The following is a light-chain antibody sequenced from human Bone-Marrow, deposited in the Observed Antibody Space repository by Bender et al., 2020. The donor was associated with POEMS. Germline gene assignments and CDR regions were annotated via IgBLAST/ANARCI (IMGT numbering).Light chain of an antibody. CDR1: SSDITVYDY. CDR2: DVY. Sequence: QSALTQPAAVSGSPGQSITISCSGISSDITVYDYVSWYQQHPGKAPKLLIYDVYIRPSGVSSRFSGSKSGNTASLTISGLLPDDEADYYCSSYISTTTFVFGGGTKLTVL. V-gene: IGLV2-14*03. CDR3: SSYISTTTFV. J-gene: IGLJ2*01.